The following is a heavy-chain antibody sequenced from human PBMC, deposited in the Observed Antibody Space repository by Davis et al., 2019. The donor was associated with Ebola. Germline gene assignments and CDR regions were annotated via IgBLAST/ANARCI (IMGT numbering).Heavy chain of an antibody. CDR1: GFTFSSYA. CDR3: AKGDTMIVVVKRFDY. J-gene: IGHJ4*02. CDR2: ISGSGGST. Sequence: GSLKISCAASGFTFSSYAMSWVRQAPGKGLEWVSAISGSGGSTYYADSVKGRFTISRDNSKNTLYLQMNSLRAEDTAVYYCAKGDTMIVVVKRFDYWGQGTLVTVSS. D-gene: IGHD3-22*01. V-gene: IGHV3-23*01.